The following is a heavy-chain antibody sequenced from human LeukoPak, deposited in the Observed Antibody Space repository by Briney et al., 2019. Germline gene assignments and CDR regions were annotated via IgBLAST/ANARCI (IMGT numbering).Heavy chain of an antibody. CDR3: ARGRASGATIFRARGVAAFDI. CDR2: IYSGGST. J-gene: IGHJ3*02. Sequence: GGSLRLSCAASGFTVSSNYMSWVRQAPGKGLEWVSVIYSGGSTYYADSVKGRFTISRDNSKNTLYLQMNSLRAEDTAVYYCARGRASGATIFRARGVAAFDIWGQGTMVTVSS. V-gene: IGHV3-53*01. D-gene: IGHD5-24*01. CDR1: GFTVSSNY.